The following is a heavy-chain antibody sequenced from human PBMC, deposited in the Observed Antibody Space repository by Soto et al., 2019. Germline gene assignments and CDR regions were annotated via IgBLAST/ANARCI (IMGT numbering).Heavy chain of an antibody. Sequence: EVQLVESGGGLVQPGGSLKLSCAASGFTLSGSAIHWVRQASGKGLEWVGRIRSKSNSYATAYAASVKGRFTISRXXXXXXXXXXXXXLKTEDTAVYYCTRIYDNALDIWGQGTMVTVSS. J-gene: IGHJ3*02. CDR2: IRSKSNSYAT. D-gene: IGHD2-8*01. CDR1: GFTLSGSA. CDR3: TRIYDNALDI. V-gene: IGHV3-73*01.